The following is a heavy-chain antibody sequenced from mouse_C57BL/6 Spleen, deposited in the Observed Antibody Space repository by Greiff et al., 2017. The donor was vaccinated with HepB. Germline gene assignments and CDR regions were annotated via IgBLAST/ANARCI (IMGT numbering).Heavy chain of an antibody. J-gene: IGHJ1*03. CDR3: ASGLLRGYFDV. CDR2: IYPRSGNT. Sequence: QVQLQQSGAELARPGASVKLSCKASGYTFTSYGISWVKQRTGQGLEWIGEIYPRSGNTYYNEKFKGKATLTADKSSSTAYMELRSLTSEDSAVYFCASGLLRGYFDVWGTGTTVTVSS. D-gene: IGHD2-3*01. V-gene: IGHV1-81*01. CDR1: GYTFTSYG.